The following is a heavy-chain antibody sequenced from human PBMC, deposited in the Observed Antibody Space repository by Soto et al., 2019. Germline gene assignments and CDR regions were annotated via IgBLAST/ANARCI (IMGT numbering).Heavy chain of an antibody. CDR1: GYTFTANY. CDR3: ARVDAYSYDLGGDY. Sequence: ASSKLSCKASGYTFTANYIHWVRQAPRQGIEWMVWINPNSGDKNYEQEFYGGVSMERETSTNTGYMELSRLISDNTAVYYCARVDAYSYDLGGDYWGQGTLVTVS. CDR2: INPNSGDK. V-gene: IGHV1-2*02. D-gene: IGHD5-18*01. J-gene: IGHJ4*02.